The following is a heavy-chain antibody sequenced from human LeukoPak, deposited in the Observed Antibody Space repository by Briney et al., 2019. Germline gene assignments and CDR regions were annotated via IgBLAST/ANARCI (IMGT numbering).Heavy chain of an antibody. Sequence: KPSQTLSLTCTVSGGSISSGGYYWSWIRQHPGKGLEWIGYIYYSGSTYYNPSLKSRVTISVDTSKNQFSLKLSSVTAADTAVYYCARPDSSGQIDHAFGVWGQGTTVTVSS. V-gene: IGHV4-31*03. CDR1: GGSISSGGYY. J-gene: IGHJ3*01. CDR3: ARPDSSGQIDHAFGV. CDR2: IYYSGST. D-gene: IGHD3-22*01.